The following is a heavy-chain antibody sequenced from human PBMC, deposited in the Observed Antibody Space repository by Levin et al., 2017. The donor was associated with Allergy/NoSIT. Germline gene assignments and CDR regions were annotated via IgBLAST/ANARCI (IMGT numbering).Heavy chain of an antibody. CDR1: GFTFGDYW. J-gene: IGHJ6*03. CDR3: ARNLVVPAAVPPPYYHYYYMDV. V-gene: IGHV3-7*04. Sequence: GGSLRLSCAASGFTFGDYWMSWVRQAPGKGLEWVANIKEDGSEKYYVDSVKGRFAISRDDARNSLFLQINSLRAEDTAVYYCARNLVVPAAVPPPYYHYYYMDVWGKGTTVTVSS. D-gene: IGHD2-2*01. CDR2: IKEDGSEK.